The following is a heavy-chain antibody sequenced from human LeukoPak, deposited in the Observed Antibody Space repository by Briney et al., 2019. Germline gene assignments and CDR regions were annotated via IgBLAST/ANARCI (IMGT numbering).Heavy chain of an antibody. J-gene: IGHJ3*02. Sequence: ASVKVSCKASGGTFSSYTISWVRQAPGRGLEWMGRIIPILGIANYAQKFQGRVTITADKSTSTAYMELSSLRSEDTAVYYCARIPYYYDSSGSHDAFDIWGQGTMVTVSS. CDR1: GGTFSSYT. CDR2: IIPILGIA. D-gene: IGHD3-22*01. CDR3: ARIPYYYDSSGSHDAFDI. V-gene: IGHV1-69*02.